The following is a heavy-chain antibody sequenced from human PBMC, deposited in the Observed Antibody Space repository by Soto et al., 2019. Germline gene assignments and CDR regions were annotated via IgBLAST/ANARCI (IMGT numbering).Heavy chain of an antibody. V-gene: IGHV1-69*13. Sequence: SVKVSCKASGGTFSSYAISWVRQAPGQGLEWMGGIIPIFGTANYAQKFQGRVTITADESTSTAYMELSSLRSEDTAVYYCARGNSSSWYVGLRGYYYYYGMDVWGQGTTVTVS. CDR2: IIPIFGTA. D-gene: IGHD6-13*01. J-gene: IGHJ6*02. CDR3: ARGNSSSWYVGLRGYYYYYGMDV. CDR1: GGTFSSYA.